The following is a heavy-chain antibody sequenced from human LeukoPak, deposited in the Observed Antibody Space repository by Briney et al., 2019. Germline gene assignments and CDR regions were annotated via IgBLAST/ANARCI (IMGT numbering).Heavy chain of an antibody. CDR3: AIMGDTFDI. V-gene: IGHV3-23*01. CDR1: GFTFNNYA. Sequence: PGGSLRLSCAASGFTFNNYAMSWVRQAPGKGLEWVSSISGSGGSTFYADSLKGRFTISRDNSKNTLYLQMNSLRAEDTAVYYCAIMGDTFDIWGQGTMVTVSS. D-gene: IGHD2-8*01. CDR2: ISGSGGST. J-gene: IGHJ3*02.